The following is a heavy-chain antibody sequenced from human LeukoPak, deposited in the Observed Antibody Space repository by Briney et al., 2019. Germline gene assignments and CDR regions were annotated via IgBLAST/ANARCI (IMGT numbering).Heavy chain of an antibody. CDR1: GGSFSTYY. V-gene: IGHV4-34*01. J-gene: IGHJ6*03. D-gene: IGHD3-22*01. Sequence: PSETLSLTCAVYGGSFSTYYWNWIRQPPGKGLEWIGEINHSGSTYCNPSLKSRVTISVDTSKNQFSLKLSSVTAADTAVYYCAREALPEYYYHSSGYSSFYYYYYMDVWGKGTTVTISS. CDR2: INHSGST. CDR3: AREALPEYYYHSSGYSSFYYYYYMDV.